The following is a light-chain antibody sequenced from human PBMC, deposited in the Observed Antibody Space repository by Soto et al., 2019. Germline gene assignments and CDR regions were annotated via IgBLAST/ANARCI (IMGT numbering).Light chain of an antibody. V-gene: IGLV1-40*01. CDR2: GNS. Sequence: QPVLTQPPSVSGAPGQRVTISCTGSSSNIGAGYDVHWYQQLPGTAPKLLIYGNSNRPSGVPDRFSGSKSGTSASLAITGLQAEDEADYYCFSYAGDSVYVFGTGTKLTVL. J-gene: IGLJ1*01. CDR3: FSYAGDSVYV. CDR1: SSNIGAGYD.